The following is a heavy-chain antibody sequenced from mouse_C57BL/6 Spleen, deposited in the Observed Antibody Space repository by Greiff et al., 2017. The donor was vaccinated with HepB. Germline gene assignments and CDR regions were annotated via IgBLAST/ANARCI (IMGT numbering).Heavy chain of an antibody. Sequence: EVQLQQSGPELVKPGASVKISCKASGYTFTDYYMNWVKQSHGKSLEWIGDINPNNGGTSYNQKFKGKATLTVDKSSSTAYMELRSLTSEDSAGYYCARRAYYGAMDYWGQGTSVTVTS. CDR3: ARRAYYGAMDY. D-gene: IGHD1-1*01. CDR2: INPNNGGT. CDR1: GYTFTDYY. V-gene: IGHV1-26*01. J-gene: IGHJ4*01.